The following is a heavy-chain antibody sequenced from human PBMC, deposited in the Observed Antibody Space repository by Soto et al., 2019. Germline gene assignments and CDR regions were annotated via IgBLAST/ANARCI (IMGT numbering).Heavy chain of an antibody. CDR2: IYPGDSDT. CDR1: GDSFTSYC. Sequence: VECLSIYCEGSGDSFTSYCIVWVLQMPGKGLEWMGIIYPGDSDTRYSPSFQGQVTISADKSISTAYLQWSSLKASDTAMYYCARHLSDYVWGSYRYLDAFDIWGQGTMVTVSS. J-gene: IGHJ3*02. D-gene: IGHD3-16*02. V-gene: IGHV5-51*01. CDR3: ARHLSDYVWGSYRYLDAFDI.